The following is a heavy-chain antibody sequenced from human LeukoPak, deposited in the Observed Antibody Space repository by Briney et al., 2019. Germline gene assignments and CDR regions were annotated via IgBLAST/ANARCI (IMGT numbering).Heavy chain of an antibody. CDR2: IRSKTYGGTA. Sequence: GGSLRLSXAGSGFTFGDYAVSWFRKGPGKGLEWVAHIRSKTYGGTADYAASVKGRVSISRDDSKGIAYLQMDSLKSEDTAVYYCARAMSWEALDYWGQGTQVTVSS. CDR3: ARAMSWEALDY. V-gene: IGHV3-49*03. CDR1: GFTFGDYA. D-gene: IGHD1-26*01. J-gene: IGHJ4*02.